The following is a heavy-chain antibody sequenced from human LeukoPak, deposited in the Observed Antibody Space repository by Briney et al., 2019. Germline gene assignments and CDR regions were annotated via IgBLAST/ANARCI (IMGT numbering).Heavy chain of an antibody. J-gene: IGHJ4*02. CDR1: VFTLSVHC. CDR2: INQGGSDK. CDR3: TRDRSRAEDD. Sequence: PGGSLRLSCAASVFTLSVHCMSWVRQAPGKGLEWVANINQGGSDKYYVDSVKGRFTISRDNANNLLYLQMNSLRGEDTAVYYCTRDRSRAEDDWGQGTLVTVSP. V-gene: IGHV3-7*01. D-gene: IGHD1-14*01.